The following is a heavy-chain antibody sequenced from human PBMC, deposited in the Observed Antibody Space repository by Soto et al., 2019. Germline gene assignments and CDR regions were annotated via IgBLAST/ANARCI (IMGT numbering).Heavy chain of an antibody. CDR1: GGSISSSNW. CDR3: ARSYRPPAHWFDP. CDR2: IYHGGST. Sequence: SETLSLTCAVSGGSISSSNWWSWVRQPPGKGLEWIGEIYHGGSTNYNPSLKSRVTISVDKSKNQFSLKLSSVTAADTAVYYCARSYRPPAHWFDPWGQGTLVTVSS. J-gene: IGHJ5*02. V-gene: IGHV4-4*02. D-gene: IGHD3-16*02.